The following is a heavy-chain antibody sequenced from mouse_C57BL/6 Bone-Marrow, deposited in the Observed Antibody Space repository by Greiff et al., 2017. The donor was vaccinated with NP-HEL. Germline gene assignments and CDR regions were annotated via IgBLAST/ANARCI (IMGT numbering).Heavy chain of an antibody. V-gene: IGHV3-5*01. CDR3: ARGYGSSSLTWYFDV. J-gene: IGHJ1*03. CDR2: IYYSGTI. Sequence: EVKLLESGPGLVKPSQTVFLTCTVTGISITTGNYRWSWIRQFPGNKLEWIGYIYYSGTITYNPSLTSRTTITRDTPKNQFFLEMNSLTAEDTATYYCARGYGSSSLTWYFDVWGIGTTVTVSS. D-gene: IGHD1-1*01. CDR1: GISITTGNYR.